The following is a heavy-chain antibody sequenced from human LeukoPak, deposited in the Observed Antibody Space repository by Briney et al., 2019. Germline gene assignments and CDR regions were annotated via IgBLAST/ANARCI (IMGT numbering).Heavy chain of an antibody. Sequence: ASVKVSCKASGYTFTSYGINWVRQAPGQGLEWMGWISGYNSNTDYAQKFQGRVTMTTDTSTSTAYLEPRSLRSDDTALYYCARDVSVVGATIAFDIWGQGKMVTVSS. CDR1: GYTFTSYG. CDR3: ARDVSVVGATIAFDI. V-gene: IGHV1-18*01. J-gene: IGHJ3*02. D-gene: IGHD1-26*01. CDR2: ISGYNSNT.